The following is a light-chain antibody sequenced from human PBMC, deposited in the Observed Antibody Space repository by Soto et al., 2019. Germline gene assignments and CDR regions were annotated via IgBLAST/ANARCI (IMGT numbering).Light chain of an antibody. J-gene: IGKJ1*01. CDR3: LESFSSLWT. CDR1: QSISGY. Sequence: DIQMTQSPSSLAASVGDRVTITCRASQSISGYLNWYQQKPGRSPRLLIYAASSLPGGVPSRFSGSGSGTDFTLTISSLQPEDFATYYCLESFSSLWTFGQGTKVEIK. V-gene: IGKV1-39*01. CDR2: AAS.